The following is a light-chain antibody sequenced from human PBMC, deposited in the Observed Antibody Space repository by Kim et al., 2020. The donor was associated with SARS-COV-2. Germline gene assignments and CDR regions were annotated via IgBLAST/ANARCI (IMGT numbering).Light chain of an antibody. Sequence: DLVMTQSPLSLPVTPGEPASISCRSSQSLLHSNGYNYLDWYLQKPGQSPQLLIYLGSNRASGVPDRFSGSGSGTDFTLKISRVEAEDVGVYYCMQAIQTPITFGQGTRLGIK. CDR2: LGS. CDR3: MQAIQTPIT. CDR1: QSLLHSNGYNY. J-gene: IGKJ5*01. V-gene: IGKV2-28*01.